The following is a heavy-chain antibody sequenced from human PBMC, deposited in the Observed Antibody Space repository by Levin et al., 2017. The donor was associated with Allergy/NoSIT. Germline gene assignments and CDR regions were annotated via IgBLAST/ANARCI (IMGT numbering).Heavy chain of an antibody. Sequence: GGSLRLSCTASGGTFSRYTLNWVRQVPGQGLEWMGRIIPILGIANYAQRFQGRVTITADNSTSTGYMELTSLRSEDTAVYYCARGLDYWGQGTLVTVSS. CDR3: ARGLDY. D-gene: IGHD3/OR15-3a*01. CDR2: IIPILGIA. V-gene: IGHV1-69*02. CDR1: GGTFSRYT. J-gene: IGHJ4*02.